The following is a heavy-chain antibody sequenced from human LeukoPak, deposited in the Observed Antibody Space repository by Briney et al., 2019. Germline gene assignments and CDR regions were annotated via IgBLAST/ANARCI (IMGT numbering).Heavy chain of an antibody. CDR3: ARGNDDRSCIDY. CDR2: IYHSGST. D-gene: IGHD2-2*01. Sequence: PSQTLSLTCTVSGGSISSGGYYWSWIRQPPGKGLEWIGYIYHSGSTYYNPSLKGRVTISVDRSKNQFSLKLSSVTAADTAVYYCARGNDDRSCIDYWGQGTLVTVSS. J-gene: IGHJ4*02. CDR1: GGSISSGGYY. V-gene: IGHV4-30-2*01.